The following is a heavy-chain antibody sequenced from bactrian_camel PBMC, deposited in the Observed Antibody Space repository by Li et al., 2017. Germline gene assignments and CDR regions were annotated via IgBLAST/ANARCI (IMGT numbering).Heavy chain of an antibody. V-gene: IGHV3S7*01. CDR3: VTEGGTSGLRY. Sequence: HVQLVESGGGLVQPGGSLTLSCAASGFTFSNYAMSWVRQAPGKGLEWVSGIFGGGEVTNYADSVKGRFTISRDNAENAVYLQMSSLKPEDTAVYRCVTEGGTSGLRYWGQGTQVTVS. CDR1: GFTFSNYA. D-gene: IGHD1*01. CDR2: IFGGGEVT. J-gene: IGHJ4*01.